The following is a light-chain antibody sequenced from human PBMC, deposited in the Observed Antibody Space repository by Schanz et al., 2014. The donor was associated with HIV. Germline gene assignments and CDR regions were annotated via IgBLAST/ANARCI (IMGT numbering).Light chain of an antibody. CDR3: QQSYSTPRT. CDR1: QTVSNN. V-gene: IGKV3-15*01. J-gene: IGKJ1*01. Sequence: EIVMTQSPATLYVSPGERATLSCRASQTVSNNLAWYQQKPGQAPRLLIYGASTRVTGIPARFSGSGSGTYFTRTISCLQSEDFATDYGQQSYSTPRTFGQGTKVEIK. CDR2: GAS.